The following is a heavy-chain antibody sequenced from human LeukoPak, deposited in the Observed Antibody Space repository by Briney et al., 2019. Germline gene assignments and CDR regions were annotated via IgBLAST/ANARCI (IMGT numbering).Heavy chain of an antibody. D-gene: IGHD2-15*01. V-gene: IGHV1-69*01. CDR3: ARAVVVAATTLVY. J-gene: IGHJ4*02. CDR2: IIPIFGTA. CDR1: GGTFSSYA. Sequence: SVKVSCKASGGTFSSYAISWGLQAPGQGLEWMGGIIPIFGTANYAQKFQGRVTITADESTSTAYMELSSLRSEDTAVYYCARAVVVAATTLVYWGQGTLVTVSS.